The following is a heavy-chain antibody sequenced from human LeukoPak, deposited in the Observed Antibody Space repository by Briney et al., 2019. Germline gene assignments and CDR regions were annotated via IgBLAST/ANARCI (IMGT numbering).Heavy chain of an antibody. J-gene: IGHJ4*02. CDR1: GYTFTSYY. CDR2: INPSGGST. D-gene: IGHD3-10*02. CDR3: AMFGGLQFDY. Sequence: ASVKVSCKASGYTFTSYYMHWVRQAPGQGLEWMGIINPSGGSTSYAQKFQGRVTMTRDTSTSTVYTELSSLRSEDTAVYYCAMFGGLQFDYWGQGTLVTVSS. V-gene: IGHV1-46*01.